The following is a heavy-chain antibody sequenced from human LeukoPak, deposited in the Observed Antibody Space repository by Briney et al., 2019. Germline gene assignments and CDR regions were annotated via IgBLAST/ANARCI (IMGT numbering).Heavy chain of an antibody. CDR1: GFTVSNNY. CDR3: AKDRGYYFSYFQH. V-gene: IGHV3-23*01. Sequence: GGSLRLSCAASGFTVSNNYMSWVRQAPGKGLEWVSAISGSGGSTYYADSVKGRFTISRDNSKNTLYLQMNSLRAEDTAVYYCAKDRGYYFSYFQHWGQGTLVTVSS. J-gene: IGHJ1*01. CDR2: ISGSGGST. D-gene: IGHD3-22*01.